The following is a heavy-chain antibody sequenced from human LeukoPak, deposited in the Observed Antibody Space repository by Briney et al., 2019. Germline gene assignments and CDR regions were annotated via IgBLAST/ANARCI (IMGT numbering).Heavy chain of an antibody. D-gene: IGHD5-18*01. CDR3: ARGRKLGLGYSYGYFDY. V-gene: IGHV1-69*06. Sequence: GASVKVSCKTSGGTFSSYAISWVRQAPGQGLEWMGGIIPIFGTANYAQKFQGRVTITADKSTSTAYMELSSLRSEDTAVYYCARGRKLGLGYSYGYFDYWGQGTLVTVSS. CDR1: GGTFSSYA. CDR2: IIPIFGTA. J-gene: IGHJ4*02.